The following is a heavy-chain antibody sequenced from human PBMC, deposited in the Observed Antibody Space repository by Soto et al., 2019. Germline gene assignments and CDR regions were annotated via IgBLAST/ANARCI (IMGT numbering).Heavy chain of an antibody. CDR3: ARNSSLAADV. D-gene: IGHD6-13*01. CDR1: GFTFSSSW. CDR2: IKQDGSDK. J-gene: IGHJ3*01. V-gene: IGHV3-7*01. Sequence: EVQLVESGGGLVQPGGSLRLSCVASGFTFSSSWMSWVRQAPGKGLEWVANIKQDGSDKYYVDSVEGRFIISRDNAKNSLCMQMNSLRDEDTAVYYGARNSSLAADVWGQGTMVSVSS.